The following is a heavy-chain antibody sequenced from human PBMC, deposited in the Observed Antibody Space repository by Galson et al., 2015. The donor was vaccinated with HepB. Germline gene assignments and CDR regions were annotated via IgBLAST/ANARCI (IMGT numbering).Heavy chain of an antibody. V-gene: IGHV3-30*18. CDR2: ISYDGSNK. J-gene: IGHJ6*03. Sequence: SLRLSCAASGFTFSSYGMHWVRQAPGKGLEWVAVISYDGSNKYYADSVKGRFTISRDNSKNTLYLQMNSLRAEDTAVYYCAKVGTPYYYYMDVWGKGTTVTVSS. CDR1: GFTFSSYG. CDR3: AKVGTPYYYYMDV.